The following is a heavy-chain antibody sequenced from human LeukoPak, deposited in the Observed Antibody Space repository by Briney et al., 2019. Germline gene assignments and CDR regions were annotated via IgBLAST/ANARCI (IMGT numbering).Heavy chain of an antibody. CDR2: INHSGST. J-gene: IGHJ5*02. Sequence: PSETLSLTCAVYGGSFSGYYWSWIRQPPGKGLEWIGEINHSGSTNYNPSLKSRVTISVDTSKNQFSLKLSSVTAADTAVYYCARARPWRELLCWFDPWGQGTLVTVSS. D-gene: IGHD1-26*01. CDR3: ARARPWRELLCWFDP. CDR1: GGSFSGYY. V-gene: IGHV4-34*01.